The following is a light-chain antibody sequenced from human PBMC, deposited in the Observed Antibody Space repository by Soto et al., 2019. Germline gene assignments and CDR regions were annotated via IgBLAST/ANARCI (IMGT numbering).Light chain of an antibody. CDR3: QQSSSTSWT. V-gene: IGKV1-39*01. J-gene: IGKJ1*01. CDR2: AAS. Sequence: DIQMTQSPSSLSASVGDRVTITCRASQSISSYLNWYQQKPGKAPKLLMYAASTLQSGVPSRFSGSGSGTDFTLTISSLQPEDFATYYCQQSSSTSWTFGLGTKVEIK. CDR1: QSISSY.